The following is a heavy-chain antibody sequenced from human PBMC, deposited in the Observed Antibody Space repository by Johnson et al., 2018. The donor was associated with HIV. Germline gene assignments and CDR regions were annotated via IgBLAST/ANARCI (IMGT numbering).Heavy chain of an antibody. Sequence: VQLVESGGGVVQPGRSLTLSCAASGFTFSGFAMHWVRQAPGNGLQWVANINQDASEKSYVDSVKGRFTISRDNANNSLSLQMSGLRADDTAGYYCERDRDYLQAVAGPSDAFDIWGQGTMVTVSS. CDR1: GFTFSGFA. CDR3: ERDRDYLQAVAGPSDAFDI. J-gene: IGHJ3*02. CDR2: INQDASEK. D-gene: IGHD6-19*01. V-gene: IGHV3-7*03.